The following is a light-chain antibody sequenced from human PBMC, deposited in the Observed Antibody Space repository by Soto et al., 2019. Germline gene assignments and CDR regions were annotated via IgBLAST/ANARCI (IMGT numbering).Light chain of an antibody. CDR1: SSDVGGYNY. J-gene: IGLJ1*01. Sequence: QSVLTQPRSLSVSPGQSVTISCTGTSSDVGGYNYVSWYQQHPGKAPKLMIYDVGKRPSGVPDRFSGSKSGNTASLTISGLQAEDEADYYCCSYAGSYTYVFGTGTKVTVL. CDR3: CSYAGSYTYV. V-gene: IGLV2-11*01. CDR2: DVG.